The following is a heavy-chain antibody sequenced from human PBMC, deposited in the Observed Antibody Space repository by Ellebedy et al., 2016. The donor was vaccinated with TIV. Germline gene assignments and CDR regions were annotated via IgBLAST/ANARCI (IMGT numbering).Heavy chain of an antibody. V-gene: IGHV4-59*12. Sequence: MPSETLSLTCTVSGGSISSYYWSWIRQPTGKGLEWIGYIYYSGSTNYNHSLKSRVTISVDTSKNQFSLKLSSVTAADTAVYYCARGKSLLLWFGELSSWFDPWGQGTLVTVSS. CDR1: GGSISSYY. D-gene: IGHD3-10*01. CDR2: IYYSGST. CDR3: ARGKSLLLWFGELSSWFDP. J-gene: IGHJ5*02.